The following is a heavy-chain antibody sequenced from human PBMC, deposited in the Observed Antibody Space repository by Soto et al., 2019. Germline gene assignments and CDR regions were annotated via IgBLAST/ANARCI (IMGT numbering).Heavy chain of an antibody. Sequence: QVQLVQSGAEVKKPGASVKVSCKASGYTFTGYYMHWVRQAPGQGLEWMGWINPNSGGTNYAQKFQGRVTMTRDTSISTAYMELRRLRFEEPAVYYCATSAAGVGWFDPWGKEPWSPSPQ. D-gene: IGHD6-25*01. J-gene: IGHJ5*01. V-gene: IGHV1-2*02. CDR3: ATSAAGVGWFDP. CDR2: INPNSGGT. CDR1: GYTFTGYY.